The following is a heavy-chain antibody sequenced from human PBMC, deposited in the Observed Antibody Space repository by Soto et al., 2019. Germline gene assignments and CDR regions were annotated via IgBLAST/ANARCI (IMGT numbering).Heavy chain of an antibody. CDR3: ARDPRIFAVVASSFFES. Sequence: GGSLRLSCAGSGFFFGREAMHWVRQSPGKGLEWVAAISYDESNKAYAESVRGRFTVSRDNSKNTLYLQILSLRLEDTAVYYCARDPRIFAVVASSFFESWGQGTLGTAPQ. CDR1: GFFFGREA. D-gene: IGHD3-3*02. V-gene: IGHV3-30-3*01. J-gene: IGHJ4*02. CDR2: ISYDESNK.